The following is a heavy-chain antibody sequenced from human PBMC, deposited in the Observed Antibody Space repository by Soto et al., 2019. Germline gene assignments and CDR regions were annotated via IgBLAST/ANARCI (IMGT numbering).Heavy chain of an antibody. Sequence: SQTLPLPWTVSGATGSSPYWTWIRQPPGKGLEWIAYIYDIGTTIYNPSLKSRVTISIDASKNQSSLKLSSVSAADTALYYCARAEGWDLLPVGWDFWGQGTLVTVSS. J-gene: IGHJ4*02. V-gene: IGHV4-59*02. CDR2: IYDIGTT. D-gene: IGHD1-26*01. CDR1: GATGSSPY. CDR3: ARAEGWDLLPVGWDF.